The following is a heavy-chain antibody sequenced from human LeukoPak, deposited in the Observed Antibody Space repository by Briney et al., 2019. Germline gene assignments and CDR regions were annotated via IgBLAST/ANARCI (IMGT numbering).Heavy chain of an antibody. CDR1: GGSFNSYY. Sequence: SETLSLTCAVYGGSFNSYYWSWIRQPPGKGLEWIGEINDSGSTRYNPSLQSRFTISVDASKNHFSLKLRSVTAADTAVYYCARDQTIFGVVTYWYGMDVWGQGTTVTVSS. CDR2: INDSGST. CDR3: ARDQTIFGVVTYWYGMDV. D-gene: IGHD3-3*01. V-gene: IGHV4-34*01. J-gene: IGHJ6*02.